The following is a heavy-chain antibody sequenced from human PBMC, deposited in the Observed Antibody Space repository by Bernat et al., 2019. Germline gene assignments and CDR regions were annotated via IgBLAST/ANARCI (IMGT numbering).Heavy chain of an antibody. CDR2: IRSKAYGGTT. V-gene: IGHV3-49*04. CDR1: GFTFGDYA. CDR3: TRDPMTTVTGYYYYYYMDV. D-gene: IGHD4-17*01. Sequence: EVQLVESGGGSVQPGRSLRLSCTASGFTFGDYAMSWVRQAPGKGLEWVGFIRSKAYGGTTEYAASVKGRFTISRDDSKSIAYLQMNSLKTEDTAVYYCTRDPMTTVTGYYYYYYMDVWGKGTTVTVSS. J-gene: IGHJ6*03.